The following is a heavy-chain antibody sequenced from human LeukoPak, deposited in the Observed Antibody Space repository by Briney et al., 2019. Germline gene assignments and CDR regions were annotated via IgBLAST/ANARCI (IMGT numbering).Heavy chain of an antibody. Sequence: PGGSLRLSCAASGFTFSSYAMNWVRQAPGKGLEWVSGISASGGSTYYADSVKGRFTISRDNSKNTLYLQMNSLRVEGTAVYYCAKALISSSWYLVVSWGQGTLVTVSS. V-gene: IGHV3-23*01. D-gene: IGHD6-13*01. CDR2: ISASGGST. CDR1: GFTFSSYA. J-gene: IGHJ5*02. CDR3: AKALISSSWYLVVS.